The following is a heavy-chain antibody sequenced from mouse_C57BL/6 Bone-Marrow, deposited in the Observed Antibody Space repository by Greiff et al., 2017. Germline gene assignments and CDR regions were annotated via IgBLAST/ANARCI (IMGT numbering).Heavy chain of an antibody. Sequence: EVHVVESGGGLVKPGGSLKLSCAASGFTFSDYGMPWVRQAPEKGLEWVAYISSGSSTIYYPDTVKGRVTISRDNAKNTLFLQMTSLRSEDTAMYYCARKNGSSFRYFDVWGTGTTVTVSS. CDR1: GFTFSDYG. CDR2: ISSGSSTI. V-gene: IGHV5-17*01. J-gene: IGHJ1*03. CDR3: ARKNGSSFRYFDV. D-gene: IGHD1-1*01.